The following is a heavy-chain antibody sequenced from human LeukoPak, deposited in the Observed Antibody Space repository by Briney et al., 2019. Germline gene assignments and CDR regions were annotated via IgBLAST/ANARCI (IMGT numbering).Heavy chain of an antibody. CDR3: AKDHSSSGEGAFDI. J-gene: IGHJ3*02. CDR1: GFTFSSYA. V-gene: IGHV3-30-3*01. Sequence: GGSLRLSCAASGFTFSSYAMHWVRQAPGKGLEWVAVISYDGSNKYYADSVKGRFTISRDNSKNTLYLQMNSLRAEDTAVYYCAKDHSSSGEGAFDIWGQGTMVTVSS. D-gene: IGHD6-6*01. CDR2: ISYDGSNK.